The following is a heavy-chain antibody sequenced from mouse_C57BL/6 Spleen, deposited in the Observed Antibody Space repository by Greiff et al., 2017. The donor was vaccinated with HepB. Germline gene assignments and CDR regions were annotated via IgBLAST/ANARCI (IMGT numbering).Heavy chain of an antibody. D-gene: IGHD3-2*02. CDR3: TRWDSSGYLYYFDY. CDR2: IDPETGGT. V-gene: IGHV1-15*01. J-gene: IGHJ2*01. Sequence: QVQLKQSGAELVRPGASVTLSCKASGYTFTDYEMHWVKQTPVHGLEWIGAIDPETGGTAYNQKFKGKAILTADKSSSTAYMELRSLTSEDSAVYYCTRWDSSGYLYYFDYWGQGTTLTVSS. CDR1: GYTFTDYE.